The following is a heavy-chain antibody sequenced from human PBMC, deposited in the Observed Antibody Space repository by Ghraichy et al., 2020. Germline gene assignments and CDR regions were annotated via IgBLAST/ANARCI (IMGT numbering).Heavy chain of an antibody. CDR1: GGSISSYY. Sequence: SETLSLTCTVSGGSISSYYWSWIRQPPGKGLEWIGYIYYSGSTNYNPSLKSRVTISVDTSKNQFSLKLSSVTAADTAVYYCARNRTAVYSGYDFDYWGQGTLVTVSS. J-gene: IGHJ4*02. V-gene: IGHV4-59*08. CDR2: IYYSGST. CDR3: ARNRTAVYSGYDFDY. D-gene: IGHD5-12*01.